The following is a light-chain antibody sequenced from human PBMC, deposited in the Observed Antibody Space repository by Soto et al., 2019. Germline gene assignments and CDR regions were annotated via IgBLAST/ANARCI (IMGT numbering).Light chain of an antibody. Sequence: EIVLTQSPGTLSLSPGERATLSCRASQSVSSSYLAWYQQKPGQAPRLLIYGASRRASGIPDRFSGSGSGTDFTLTISRLEPEDFAVYYCQQSGSSRTFGQGTKVEIK. CDR2: GAS. J-gene: IGKJ1*01. CDR3: QQSGSSRT. V-gene: IGKV3-20*01. CDR1: QSVSSSY.